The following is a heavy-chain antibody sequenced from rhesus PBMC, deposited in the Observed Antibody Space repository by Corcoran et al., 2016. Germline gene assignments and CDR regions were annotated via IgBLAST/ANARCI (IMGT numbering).Heavy chain of an antibody. V-gene: IGHV4-160*01. CDR2: IDVSGVST. J-gene: IGHJ3*01. D-gene: IGHD3-3*01. CDR3: ARTPIWTGYKGTAFDF. Sequence: QVQLQESGPGLVKPSETLSLTCAVSGGSISSNYWSWIRQPPGRGREWIGRIDVSGVSTDYHPSLKSRVTSSTDTSKNQFSLKLSPVTAADTAVYYCARTPIWTGYKGTAFDFWGQGLRVTVSS. CDR1: GGSISSNY.